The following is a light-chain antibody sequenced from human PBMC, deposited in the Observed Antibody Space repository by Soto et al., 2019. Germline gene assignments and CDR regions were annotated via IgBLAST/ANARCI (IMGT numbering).Light chain of an antibody. CDR1: QSMGSN. J-gene: IGKJ5*01. Sequence: EIVMTQSPATMSVSPGERATLSCRASQSMGSNVAWYQQKPGQAPRLLIYGASTRAAGIPARFSGSGSGTEFTLTITSLQSEDFAVYYCQQRSNWLPITFGQGTRLEIK. CDR3: QQRSNWLPIT. CDR2: GAS. V-gene: IGKV3-15*01.